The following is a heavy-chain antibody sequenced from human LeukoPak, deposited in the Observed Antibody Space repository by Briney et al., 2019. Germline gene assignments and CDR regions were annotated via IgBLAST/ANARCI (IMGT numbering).Heavy chain of an antibody. CDR3: AFCGDGYNAAFDY. J-gene: IGHJ4*02. Sequence: SETLSLTCTVSGGSISSSSYYWGWIRQPPGKGLEWIGSIYYSGSTYYNPSLKSRVTISVDTSKNQFSLKLSSVTAADTAVYYCAFCGDGYNAAFDYWGQGTLVTVSS. D-gene: IGHD5-24*01. CDR2: IYYSGST. CDR1: GGSISSSSYY. V-gene: IGHV4-39*07.